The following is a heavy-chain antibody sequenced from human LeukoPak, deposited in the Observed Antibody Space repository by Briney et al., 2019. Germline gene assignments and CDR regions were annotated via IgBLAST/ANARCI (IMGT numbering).Heavy chain of an antibody. CDR2: ISGSGGST. Sequence: GGSLRLSCAASGFTFSSYAMSWVRQAPGKGLEWVSAISGSGGSTYYADSVKGRFTISRDNSKNTLYLQMNSLRAEDTAVYYCARDRSGIPSLFDYWGQGTLVTVSS. V-gene: IGHV3-23*01. CDR3: ARDRSGIPSLFDY. CDR1: GFTFSSYA. D-gene: IGHD2-15*01. J-gene: IGHJ4*02.